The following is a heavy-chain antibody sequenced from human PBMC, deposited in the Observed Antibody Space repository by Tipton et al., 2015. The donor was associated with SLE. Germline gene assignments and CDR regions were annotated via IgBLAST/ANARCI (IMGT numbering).Heavy chain of an antibody. Sequence: TLSLTCTVSDGSVSSHYWSWIRQPPGKRLDWIGFISYSGSADYSPSLKSRVSISIDTSKNQFSLKLTSVTAADTAVYYCAREGTSSGWGPFDYWGQGVLVTVSS. D-gene: IGHD6-19*01. J-gene: IGHJ4*02. V-gene: IGHV4-59*02. CDR1: DGSVSSHY. CDR3: AREGTSSGWGPFDY. CDR2: ISYSGSA.